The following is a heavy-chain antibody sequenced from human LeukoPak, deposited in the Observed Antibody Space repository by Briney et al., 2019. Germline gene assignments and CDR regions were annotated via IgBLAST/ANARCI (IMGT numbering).Heavy chain of an antibody. V-gene: IGHV3-30-3*01. D-gene: IGHD6-19*01. CDR3: ARDLRDSGWNLDN. Sequence: GGSLRLSCVASGFTFGSYAMHWVRQAPGKGLEWVALISYDGSNKDYAVSVKGRFTISRDNSKNTLYLQMNSLRGEDTAVYYCARDLRDSGWNLDNWGQGTQVTVSS. CDR1: GFTFGSYA. CDR2: ISYDGSNK. J-gene: IGHJ4*02.